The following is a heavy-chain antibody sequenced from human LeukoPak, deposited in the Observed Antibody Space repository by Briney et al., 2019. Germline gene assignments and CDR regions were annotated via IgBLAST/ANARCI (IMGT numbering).Heavy chain of an antibody. CDR2: ISSSSSYI. Sequence: GGSLRLSCAASGFTFSSYSMNWVRQAPGKGLEWVSSISSSSSYIYYADSVKGRFTISRDNSKNTLFLQMNSLRTEDTAVYYCARDMRQAGDFDYWGQGTLVTVSS. J-gene: IGHJ4*02. CDR3: ARDMRQAGDFDY. V-gene: IGHV3-21*01. CDR1: GFTFSSYS. D-gene: IGHD3-16*01.